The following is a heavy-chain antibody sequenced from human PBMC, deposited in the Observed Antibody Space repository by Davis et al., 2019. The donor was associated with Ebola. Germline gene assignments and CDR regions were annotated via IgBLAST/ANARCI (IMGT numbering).Heavy chain of an antibody. Sequence: AASVKVSCKASGYTFTSYYMHWVRQAPGQGLEWMGIINPSGGSTSYAQKFQGRVTMTTDTSTSTAYMELRSLRSDDTAVYYCARSITMIVVVTYFDYWGQGTLVTVSS. CDR1: GYTFTSYY. CDR2: INPSGGST. D-gene: IGHD3-22*01. J-gene: IGHJ4*02. V-gene: IGHV1-46*01. CDR3: ARSITMIVVVTYFDY.